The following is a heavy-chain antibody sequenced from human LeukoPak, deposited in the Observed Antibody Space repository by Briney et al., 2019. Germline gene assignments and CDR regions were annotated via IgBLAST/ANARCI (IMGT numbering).Heavy chain of an antibody. V-gene: IGHV3-21*01. CDR2: ISSSSSYI. D-gene: IGHD2-2*01. CDR1: GFTFSSYS. CDR3: AAGYCSSTSCTDDPINY. Sequence: GGSLRLSCAASGFTFSSYSMNWVRQAPGKVLEWVSSISSSSSYIYYADSVKGRFTISRDNAKNSLYLQMNSLRAEDTAVYYCAAGYCSSTSCTDDPINYWGQGTLVTVSS. J-gene: IGHJ4*02.